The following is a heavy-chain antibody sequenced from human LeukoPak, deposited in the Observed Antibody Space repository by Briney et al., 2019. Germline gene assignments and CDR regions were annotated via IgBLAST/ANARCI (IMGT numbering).Heavy chain of an antibody. D-gene: IGHD3-10*01. CDR2: IYYSGST. CDR3: ASASGADFDY. V-gene: IGHV4-39*01. J-gene: IGHJ4*02. CDR1: GGSISSSSYS. Sequence: SETLSLTCTVSGGSISSSSYSWGWIRQPPGKGREWIGSIYYSGSTYYSPSLKSRVTISVDTSKNQFSLKLSSVTAADTAVYYCASASGADFDYWGQGTLVTVSS.